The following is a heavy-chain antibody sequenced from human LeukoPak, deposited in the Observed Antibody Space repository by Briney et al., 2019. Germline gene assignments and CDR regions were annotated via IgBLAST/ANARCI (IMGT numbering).Heavy chain of an antibody. CDR2: ISAYNGDT. CDR1: GYIFSSYG. CDR3: ARVQTTRFGEVLVIVPNWFDP. Sequence: ASMKVSCKASGYIFSSYGISWVRQAPGQGLEWMGWISAYNGDTNYAQKLQGRVTMTTDTSTSTAYMELRSLRSDDTAVYYCARVQTTRFGEVLVIVPNWFDPWGQGTLVTVSS. J-gene: IGHJ5*02. V-gene: IGHV1-18*01. D-gene: IGHD3-10*01.